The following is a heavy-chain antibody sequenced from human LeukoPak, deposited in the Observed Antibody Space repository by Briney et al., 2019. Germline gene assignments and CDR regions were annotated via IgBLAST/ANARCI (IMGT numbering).Heavy chain of an antibody. J-gene: IGHJ4*02. CDR2: INLNSGGT. V-gene: IGHV1-2*02. Sequence: ASLKVSCTASGYSFTGYYIHWVRQAPGQGLEWMGWINLNSGGTNYAQKFQGRVTMTRDTSISTAYMELSRLRSDDTAVYYCATGPGYSSSWYYYWGQGTLVTVSS. CDR1: GYSFTGYY. CDR3: ATGPGYSSSWYYY. D-gene: IGHD6-13*01.